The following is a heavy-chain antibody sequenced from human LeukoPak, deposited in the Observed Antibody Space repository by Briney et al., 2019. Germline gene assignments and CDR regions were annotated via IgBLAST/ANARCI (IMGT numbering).Heavy chain of an antibody. CDR3: ARVWGGDIDY. CDR2: ISSSGSTI. Sequence: GGSLRLSCAASGFTFSSYEMNWVRQAPGKGLEWVSYISSSGSTIYYADSVKGRFTISRDNANNSLYLQMNSLRAEDTAVYYCARVWGGDIDYWGQGTLVTVSS. V-gene: IGHV3-48*03. CDR1: GFTFSSYE. J-gene: IGHJ4*02. D-gene: IGHD3-16*01.